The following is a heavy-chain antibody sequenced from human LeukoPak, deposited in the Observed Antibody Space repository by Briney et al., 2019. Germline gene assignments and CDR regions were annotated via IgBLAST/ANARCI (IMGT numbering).Heavy chain of an antibody. J-gene: IGHJ4*02. D-gene: IGHD5-18*01. Sequence: GGSLRLSCAASGFTVSSNYMSWGRQAPGKGLEWVSVIYSGGSTYYADSVKGRFTISRDNSKNTLYLQMNSLKAEDTAVYYCARDPDGYRQGHHFDYWGQGTLVTVSS. V-gene: IGHV3-66*01. CDR3: ARDPDGYRQGHHFDY. CDR2: IYSGGST. CDR1: GFTVSSNY.